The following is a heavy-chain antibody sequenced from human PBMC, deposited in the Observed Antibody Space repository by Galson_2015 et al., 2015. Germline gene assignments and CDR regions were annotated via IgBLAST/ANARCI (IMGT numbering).Heavy chain of an antibody. Sequence: SLRLSCAAAGFTFSNYAMNWVRQAPGKGLEWVSGMSGSGITTYYANSVKGRFTISRDNSKNTLYLHMNSLRAEDTALYYCARACLPCSGDSCYSIHRGFDYWGQGTLVTVSS. J-gene: IGHJ4*02. CDR1: GFTFSNYA. D-gene: IGHD2-15*01. V-gene: IGHV3-23*01. CDR3: ARACLPCSGDSCYSIHRGFDY. CDR2: MSGSGITT.